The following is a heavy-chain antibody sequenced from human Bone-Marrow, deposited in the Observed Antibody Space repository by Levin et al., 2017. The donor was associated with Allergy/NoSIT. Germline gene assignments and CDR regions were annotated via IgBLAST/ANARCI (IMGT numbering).Heavy chain of an antibody. D-gene: IGHD2-2*01. V-gene: IGHV3-74*01. CDR2: INSDGSST. J-gene: IGHJ6*02. CDR3: ARGSVVPAASRSVAAAGYYYYGMDV. Sequence: GESLKISCAASGFTFSSYWMHWVRQAPGKGLVWVSRINSDGSSTSYADSVKGRFTISRDNAKNTLYLQMNSLRAEDTAVYYCARGSVVPAASRSVAAAGYYYYGMDVWGHGTTVTVSS. CDR1: GFTFSSYW.